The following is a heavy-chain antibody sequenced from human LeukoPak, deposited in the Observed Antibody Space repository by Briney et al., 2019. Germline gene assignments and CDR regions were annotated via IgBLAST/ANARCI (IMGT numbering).Heavy chain of an antibody. D-gene: IGHD3-10*01. Sequence: PSETLSLTCAVYGGSFSGYYWSWIRQPPGKGLEWIGEINHSGSTNYNPSLKSRVTISVDTSKNQFSLKLSSVTAADTAVYYCARDRSSPGSRFDYWGQGTLVTVSS. CDR2: INHSGST. J-gene: IGHJ4*02. CDR3: ARDRSSPGSRFDY. V-gene: IGHV4-34*01. CDR1: GGSFSGYY.